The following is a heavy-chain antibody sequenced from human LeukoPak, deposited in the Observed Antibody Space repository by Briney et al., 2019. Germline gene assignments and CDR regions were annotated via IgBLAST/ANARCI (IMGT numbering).Heavy chain of an antibody. D-gene: IGHD3-3*01. CDR1: GFTFSSYS. V-gene: IGHV3-48*01. J-gene: IGHJ4*02. CDR2: ISSSSSTI. CDR3: ARVPKGRTLLRFLEWTYFDY. Sequence: PGGSLRLSCAASGFTFSSYSMNWVRQAPGKRLEWVSYISSSSSTIYYADSVKGRFTISRDNAKNSLYLQMNSLRAEDTAVYYCARVPKGRTLLRFLEWTYFDYWGQGTLVTVSS.